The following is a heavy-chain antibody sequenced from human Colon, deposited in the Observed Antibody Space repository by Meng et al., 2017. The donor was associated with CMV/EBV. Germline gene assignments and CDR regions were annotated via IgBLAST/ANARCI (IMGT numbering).Heavy chain of an antibody. CDR3: TKMGADIAAAAHFDG. CDR1: GFKFYNYA. CDR2: ISGSGVTT. D-gene: IGHD6-13*01. V-gene: IGHV3-23*01. J-gene: IGHJ4*02. Sequence: GESLKISCAASGFKFYNYAMSWVRQAPGEGLEWLSVISGSGVTTYYAGSVKGRFTISRDNSRNILYLQMNGLRVDDTAVYYCTKMGADIAAAAHFDGWGQGTLVTVSS.